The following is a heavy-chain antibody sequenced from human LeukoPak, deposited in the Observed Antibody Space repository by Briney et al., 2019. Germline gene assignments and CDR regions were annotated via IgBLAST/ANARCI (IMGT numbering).Heavy chain of an antibody. CDR2: ISYDGSNK. Sequence: PGGSLRLSCAAPGFTFSSYAMHWVRQAPGKGLEWVAVISYDGSNKYYADSVKGRFTISRDNSKNTLYLQMNSLRAEDTAVYYCARDLYDRSGYYYWGQGTLVTVSS. V-gene: IGHV3-30*04. CDR1: GFTFSSYA. D-gene: IGHD3-22*01. CDR3: ARDLYDRSGYYY. J-gene: IGHJ4*02.